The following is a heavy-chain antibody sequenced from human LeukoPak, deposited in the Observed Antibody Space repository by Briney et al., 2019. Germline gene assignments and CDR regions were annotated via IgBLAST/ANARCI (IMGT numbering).Heavy chain of an antibody. CDR2: LFASASP. D-gene: IGHD3-10*01. V-gene: IGHV4-61*02. Sequence: KPSETLSLTCTVSGGSISSGTYYWSWMPPATGQGLEWFGRLFASASPSHYPSPKSRVIISVDMSKNQFSLKLRSVTAADTAVYYCARDVYYYDSGSYYPYKYFDPWGQGTLVTVSS. J-gene: IGHJ5*02. CDR1: GGSISSGTYY. CDR3: ARDVYYYDSGSYYPYKYFDP.